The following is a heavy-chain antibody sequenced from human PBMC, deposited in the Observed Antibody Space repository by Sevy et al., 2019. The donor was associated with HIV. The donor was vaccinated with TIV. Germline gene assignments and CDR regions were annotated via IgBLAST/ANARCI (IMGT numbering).Heavy chain of an antibody. CDR1: GYTFTGYY. J-gene: IGHJ5*02. Sequence: AAVKVSCKASGYTFTGYYMHWVRQAPRQGLERMGWINPNSGGTNYAQKFQGRVTMTRDTSISTAYMELSRLRSDDTAVYYCARPEGYNWFDPWGQGTLVTVSS. CDR3: ARPEGYNWFDP. CDR2: INPNSGGT. V-gene: IGHV1-2*02. D-gene: IGHD6-13*01.